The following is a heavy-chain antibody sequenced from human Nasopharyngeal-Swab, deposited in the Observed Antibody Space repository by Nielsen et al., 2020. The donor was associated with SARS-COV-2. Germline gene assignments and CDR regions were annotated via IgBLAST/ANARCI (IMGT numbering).Heavy chain of an antibody. CDR3: ASGSPYYYYMDV. Sequence: GESLKISCAASGFTFSSYTMNWVRQAPGKGLVWVASTNAAGTYAHYADSVKGRFTISRENAKNSLYLQMNSLGAEDTAVYYCASGSPYYYYMDVWGKGTTVTVSS. D-gene: IGHD3-10*01. CDR2: TNAAGTYA. V-gene: IGHV3-21*01. CDR1: GFTFSSYT. J-gene: IGHJ6*03.